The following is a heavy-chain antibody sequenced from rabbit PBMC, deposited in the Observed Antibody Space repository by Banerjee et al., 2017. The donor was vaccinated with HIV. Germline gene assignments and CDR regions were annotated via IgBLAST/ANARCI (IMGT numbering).Heavy chain of an antibody. Sequence: QSLEESGGGLVQPEGSLALTCTASGFSFSSSYYMCWVRQAPGKGLEWIACIGAGSSGGTYYASWAKGRFTISKTSSTTVTLQMTSLTAADTATYLCARDLAGVIGWNFNLWGPGTLVTVS. CDR3: ARDLAGVIGWNFNL. V-gene: IGHV1S40*01. CDR1: GFSFSSSYY. D-gene: IGHD4-1*01. CDR2: IGAGSSGGT. J-gene: IGHJ4*01.